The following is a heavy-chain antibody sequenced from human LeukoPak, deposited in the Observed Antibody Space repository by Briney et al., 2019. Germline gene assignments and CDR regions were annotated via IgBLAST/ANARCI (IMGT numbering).Heavy chain of an antibody. V-gene: IGHV1-2*06. CDR2: INPNSGGT. CDR3: ARDYGDSPTNGQ. J-gene: IGHJ4*02. D-gene: IGHD4-17*01. CDR1: GYTFTGYY. Sequence: ASVKVSCKASGYTFTGYYMHWVRQAPGQGLEWMGRINPNSGGTNYAQKFQGRVTMTRDTSISTAYMELSRLRSDDTAVYYCARDYGDSPTNGQWGQGTLVTVSS.